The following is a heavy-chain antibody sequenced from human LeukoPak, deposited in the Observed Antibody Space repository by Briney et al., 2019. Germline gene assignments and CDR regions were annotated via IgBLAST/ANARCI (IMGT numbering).Heavy chain of an antibody. J-gene: IGHJ4*02. CDR1: GFTFSSYA. CDR3: ARDRYYYDSSGYPK. V-gene: IGHV3-30-3*01. D-gene: IGHD3-22*01. CDR2: ISYDGSNK. Sequence: PGRSLRLSCAASGFTFSSYAMHWVRQAPGKGLEWVAVISYDGSNKYYADSVKGRLTISRDNSKNTLYLQMNSLRAEDTAVYYCARDRYYYDSSGYPKWGQGTLVTVSS.